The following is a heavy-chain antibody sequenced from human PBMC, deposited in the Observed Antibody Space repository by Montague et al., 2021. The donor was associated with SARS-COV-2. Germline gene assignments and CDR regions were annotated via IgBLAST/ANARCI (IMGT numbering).Heavy chain of an antibody. J-gene: IGHJ4*02. CDR2: VYANYGT. Sequence: SETLSLTCPVSSPWTTSCYSGADRKSTRLKPGHHRDVYANYGTNNNPSLKSRVAISVDTSKNQFSLRLTSVTAADTAFYYCVRHPHYDGLDGPPDFWDQGTLVTVSS. CDR3: VRHPHYDGLDGPPDF. CDR1: SPWTTSCY. D-gene: IGHD3-16*01. V-gene: IGHV4-4*08.